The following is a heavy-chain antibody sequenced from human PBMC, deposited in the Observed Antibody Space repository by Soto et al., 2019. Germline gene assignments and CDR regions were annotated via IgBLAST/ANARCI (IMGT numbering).Heavy chain of an antibody. D-gene: IGHD3-9*01. J-gene: IGHJ1*01. V-gene: IGHV1-18*01. CDR1: GYTFTSYG. CDR3: ARGPISYYDILTGPVGYFQH. Sequence: GASVKVSCKASGYTFTSYGISWVRQAPGQGLEWMGWISAYNGNTNYAQKLQGRVTMTTDTSTSTAYMELRSLRSDDTAVYYCARGPISYYDILTGPVGYFQHWGQGTLVTVS. CDR2: ISAYNGNT.